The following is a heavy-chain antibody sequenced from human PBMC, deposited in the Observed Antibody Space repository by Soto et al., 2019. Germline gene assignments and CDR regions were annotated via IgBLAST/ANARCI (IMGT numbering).Heavy chain of an antibody. CDR2: IIPILGIA. CDR3: AAPSGPFDAFDI. Sequence: ASVKVSCKASGGTFSSYTISWVRQAPGQGLEWMGRIIPILGIANYAQKFQGRVTITADKSTSTAYMELSSLRSEDTAVYYCAAPSGPFDAFDIWGQGTMVTVSS. J-gene: IGHJ3*02. D-gene: IGHD2-8*02. V-gene: IGHV1-69*02. CDR1: GGTFSSYT.